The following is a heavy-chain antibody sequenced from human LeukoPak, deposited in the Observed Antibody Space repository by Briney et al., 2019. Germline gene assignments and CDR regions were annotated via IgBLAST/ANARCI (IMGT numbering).Heavy chain of an antibody. Sequence: ASVKVSCKASGYTFTNYYMHWVRQGPGQGLEWMGIIHPSGGSTTSAQKFQGRVTMTRDTSTSTVYMELSSLRSEDTAVYYCARDYGDNNWFDHWGQGTLVTVSS. V-gene: IGHV1-46*01. CDR3: ARDYGDNNWFDH. CDR2: IHPSGGST. CDR1: GYTFTNYY. J-gene: IGHJ5*02. D-gene: IGHD4-17*01.